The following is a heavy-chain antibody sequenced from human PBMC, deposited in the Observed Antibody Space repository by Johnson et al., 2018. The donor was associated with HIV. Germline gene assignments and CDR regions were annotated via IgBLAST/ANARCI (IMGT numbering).Heavy chain of an antibody. CDR2: IRYDGSNK. CDR3: AREGAAAGPTDAFDI. CDR1: GFTVSSNY. D-gene: IGHD6-13*01. J-gene: IGHJ3*02. V-gene: IGHV3-30*02. Sequence: QMLLVESGGGLVQPGGSLRLSCAASGFTVSSNYMSWVRQAPGKGLEWVTFIRYDGSNKYYADSVKGRFTISRDNSKNTLYLQMSSLRAEDTAVYYCAREGAAAGPTDAFDIWGQGTMVTVSS.